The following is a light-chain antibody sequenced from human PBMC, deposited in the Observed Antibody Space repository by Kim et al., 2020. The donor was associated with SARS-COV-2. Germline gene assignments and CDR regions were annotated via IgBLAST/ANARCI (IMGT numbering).Light chain of an antibody. J-gene: IGLJ2*01. CDR1: NIGSQS. Sequence: PGKTAKFACGGNNIGSQSVHWYQPKPGQAPVLVISYDSDRPSEIPERFSGSKAGNTATLTISRVEAGDEADYYCQVWDNSLDRVVFGGGTQLTVL. CDR2: YDS. CDR3: QVWDNSLDRVV. V-gene: IGLV3-21*01.